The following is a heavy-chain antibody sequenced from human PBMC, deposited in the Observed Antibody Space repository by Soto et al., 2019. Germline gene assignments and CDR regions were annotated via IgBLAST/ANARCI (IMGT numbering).Heavy chain of an antibody. J-gene: IGHJ4*02. CDR3: ARKTDSGGSGKGAY. D-gene: IGHD1-26*01. CDR2: IYSTGDT. V-gene: IGHV3-66*01. CDR1: GFNVSRNY. Sequence: EVQLVESGGGLVQPGGSLRLSCAASGFNVSRNYMNWVRQAPGKGPEWVSLIYSTGDTKYADSVMGRFTISRDTSKNTQYLQMNRLRVEDTAVYYCARKTDSGGSGKGAYWGRGTLVTVSS.